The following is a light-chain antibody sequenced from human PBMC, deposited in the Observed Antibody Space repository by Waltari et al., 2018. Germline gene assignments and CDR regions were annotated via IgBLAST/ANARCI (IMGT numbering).Light chain of an antibody. Sequence: SYVLTQPPSVSVAPGETASITCGGNNIESKSVHWYRQRPGQAPVVVISYDNDRAAGSPGRFSGSMSGDTATLTISRVEAGDEADYYCQVWDANTDPGVFGTGTEVTVL. J-gene: IGLJ1*01. CDR1: NIESKS. CDR3: QVWDANTDPGV. CDR2: YDN. V-gene: IGLV3-21*01.